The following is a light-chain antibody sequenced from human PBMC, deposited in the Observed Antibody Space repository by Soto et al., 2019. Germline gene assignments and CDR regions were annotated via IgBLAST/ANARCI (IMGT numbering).Light chain of an antibody. V-gene: IGLV1-40*01. CDR3: HSYDSSLRSYV. CDR2: VNS. J-gene: IGLJ1*01. Sequence: QSALTQPPSVSGAPGQRVTISCTGSSFNIGAGFDVHWYQQLPGTAPKLLIFVNSNRPSGVPDRFSGSKSGTSASLAITGLQAEDEGDYYCHSYDSSLRSYVFGTGTKLTVL. CDR1: SFNIGAGFD.